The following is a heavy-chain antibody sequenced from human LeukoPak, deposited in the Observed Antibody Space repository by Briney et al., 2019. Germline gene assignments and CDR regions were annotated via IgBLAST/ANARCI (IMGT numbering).Heavy chain of an antibody. CDR2: IYSGGST. CDR3: ARFRGQDAFDI. CDR1: GFTVSSNY. V-gene: IGHV3-53*01. J-gene: IGHJ3*02. Sequence: GGSLRLSCAASGFTVSSNYMSWVRQAPGKGLEWVSVIYSGGSTYYADSVKGRFTISRDNSKNTLYLQMNSLRAEDTAVYYCARFRGQDAFDIWGQGTMVTVSS. D-gene: IGHD3-10*01.